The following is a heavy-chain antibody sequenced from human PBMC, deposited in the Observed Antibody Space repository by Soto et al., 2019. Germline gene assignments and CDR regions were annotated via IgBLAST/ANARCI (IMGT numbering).Heavy chain of an antibody. J-gene: IGHJ6*03. CDR2: INAGNGNT. D-gene: IGHD2-2*01. CDR3: ARGHLAVVPVASWYFYMDV. CDR1: GYTFTNYA. Sequence: QVQLVQSGAEVEKPGASVKVSCKASGYTFTNYAVHWVRQAPGQRLEWMGWINAGNGNTRYSQKFQGRGTITRDTSARTAYMELSSLRSEDTAVYYCARGHLAVVPVASWYFYMDVWGKGTTVTVSS. V-gene: IGHV1-3*01.